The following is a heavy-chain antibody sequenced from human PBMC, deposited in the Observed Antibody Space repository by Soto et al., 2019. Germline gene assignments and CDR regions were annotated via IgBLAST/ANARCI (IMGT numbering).Heavy chain of an antibody. D-gene: IGHD3-9*01. J-gene: IGHJ4*02. CDR3: ARAATDYDILTGYYF. Sequence: GGSLRLSCAASGFTFSSYSMNWVRQAPGKGLEWVSSISSSSSYIYYADSVKGRFTISRDNAKNSLYLQMNSLRAEDTAVYYCARAATDYDILTGYYFWGQGTLVTSPQ. V-gene: IGHV3-21*01. CDR2: ISSSSSYI. CDR1: GFTFSSYS.